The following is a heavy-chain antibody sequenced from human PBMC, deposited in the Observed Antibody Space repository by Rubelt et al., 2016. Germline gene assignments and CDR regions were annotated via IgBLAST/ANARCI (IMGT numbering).Heavy chain of an antibody. J-gene: IGHJ5*02. D-gene: IGHD6-13*01. Sequence: APGKGLEWVAVISYDGSNKYYADSVKGRFTISRDNSKNTLYLQMNSLRAEDTAVYYCAKEHSSSWYGVGWFDPWGQGTLVTVSS. CDR2: ISYDGSNK. CDR3: AKEHSSSWYGVGWFDP. V-gene: IGHV3-30*18.